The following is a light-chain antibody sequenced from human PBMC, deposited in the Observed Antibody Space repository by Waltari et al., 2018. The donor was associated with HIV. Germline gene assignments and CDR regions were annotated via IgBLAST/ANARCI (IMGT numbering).Light chain of an antibody. CDR1: SSHIGSNA. Sequence: QSVLTQPPSASGPPGQRVTIPCSGSSSHIGSNAIYWYQQLPGTAPKLHIYRNNQRPSGVPDRFSGSKSGTSASLAISGLRSDDEADYYCAVWDDSLSGPVFGGGTKLTVL. CDR3: AVWDDSLSGPV. CDR2: RNN. J-gene: IGLJ3*02. V-gene: IGLV1-47*01.